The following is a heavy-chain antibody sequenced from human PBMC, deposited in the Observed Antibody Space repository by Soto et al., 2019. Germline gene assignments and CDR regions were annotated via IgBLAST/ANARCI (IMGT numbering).Heavy chain of an antibody. CDR2: ISAYNGNT. Sequence: ASVKVSCKASGYTFTSYGISWVRQAPGQGLEWMGWISAYNGNTNYAQKLQGRVTMTTDTSTSTAYMELRSLRSDDTAVYYCAREGFWSGYYVYYGMDVWGQGTTVTVSS. V-gene: IGHV1-18*04. CDR3: AREGFWSGYYVYYGMDV. D-gene: IGHD3-3*01. J-gene: IGHJ6*02. CDR1: GYTFTSYG.